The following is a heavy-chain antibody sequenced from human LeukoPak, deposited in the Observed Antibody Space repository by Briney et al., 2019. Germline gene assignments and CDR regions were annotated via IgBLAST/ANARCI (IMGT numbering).Heavy chain of an antibody. CDR2: ISADGITT. J-gene: IGHJ3*02. CDR3: AKDASVAPIAVAGPVEAFEI. D-gene: IGHD6-19*01. V-gene: IGHV3-74*01. Sequence: PGGSLRLACATSGFTLDSYWMHWVRQVPGKGLAWVSRISADGITTNYADSVKGRFTISRDNAKNSLYLQMNSLRAEDTAVYYCAKDASVAPIAVAGPVEAFEIWGQGTMVTVSS. CDR1: GFTLDSYW.